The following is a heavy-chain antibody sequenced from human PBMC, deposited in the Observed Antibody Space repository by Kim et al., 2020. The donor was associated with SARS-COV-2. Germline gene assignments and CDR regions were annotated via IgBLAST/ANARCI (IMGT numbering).Heavy chain of an antibody. J-gene: IGHJ6*04. Sequence: GGSLRLSCAASGFTFSSYEMNWVRQAPGKGLEWVSYISSSGSTIYYADSVKGRFTISRDNAKNSLYLQMNSLRAEDTAVYYCAREKWGIVVVVAAPYGMDIWGTGTVVCVFS. D-gene: IGHD2-15*01. CDR2: ISSSGSTI. CDR1: GFTFSSYE. CDR3: AREKWGIVVVVAAPYGMDI. V-gene: IGHV3-48*03.